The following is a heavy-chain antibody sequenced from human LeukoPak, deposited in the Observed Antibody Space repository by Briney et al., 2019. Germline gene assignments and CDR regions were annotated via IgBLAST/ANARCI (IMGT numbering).Heavy chain of an antibody. V-gene: IGHV4-59*12. CDR2: IYYSGST. Sequence: SETLSLTCTVSGGSISSDYWSWIRQSPGKGLEWIGYIYYSGSTNYNPSLKSRVTISVDTSKNQFSLKLSSVTAADTAVYYCARVGSGSYGWFDPWGQGTLVTVSS. D-gene: IGHD1-26*01. CDR3: ARVGSGSYGWFDP. J-gene: IGHJ5*02. CDR1: GGSISSDY.